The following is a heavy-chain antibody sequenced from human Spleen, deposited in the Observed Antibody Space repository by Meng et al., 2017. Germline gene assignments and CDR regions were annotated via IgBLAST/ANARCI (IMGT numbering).Heavy chain of an antibody. V-gene: IGHV3-48*03. Sequence: GESLKISCAASGFSFSRYEMNWVRQAPGKGLEWVSYISSSGSIIYYADSVKGRFTISRDNAKNSLYLQMNSLRAEDTAVYYCARVWVALLWFGESNDAFDIWGQGTMVTVSS. CDR2: ISSSGSII. CDR3: ARVWVALLWFGESNDAFDI. J-gene: IGHJ3*02. CDR1: GFSFSRYE. D-gene: IGHD3-10*01.